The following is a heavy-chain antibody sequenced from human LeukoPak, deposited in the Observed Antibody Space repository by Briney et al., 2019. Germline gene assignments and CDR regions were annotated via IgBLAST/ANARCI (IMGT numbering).Heavy chain of an antibody. Sequence: SVKVSCKASGGTFSSYAISWVRQAPGQGLEWMGGIIPIFGTANYAQKFQGKVTITADKSTSTAYMEVSSLRSEDTAVYYCARTYCGGDCYSSRGWFDPWGQGTLVTVSS. CDR1: GGTFSSYA. D-gene: IGHD2-21*02. CDR3: ARTYCGGDCYSSRGWFDP. V-gene: IGHV1-69*06. CDR2: IIPIFGTA. J-gene: IGHJ5*02.